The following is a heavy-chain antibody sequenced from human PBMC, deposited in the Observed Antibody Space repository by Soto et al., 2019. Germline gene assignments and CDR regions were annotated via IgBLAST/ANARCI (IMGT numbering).Heavy chain of an antibody. J-gene: IGHJ6*02. Sequence: HSETLSLTCAVYGGSFSGYYWSWIRQPPGKGLEWIGEINHSGSTNYNPSLKSRVTISVDTSKNQFSLRLSSVTAADTAVYYCASFVGATSLYYYYGMDVWGQGTTVTVSS. V-gene: IGHV4-34*01. CDR2: INHSGST. CDR3: ASFVGATSLYYYYGMDV. CDR1: GGSFSGYY. D-gene: IGHD1-26*01.